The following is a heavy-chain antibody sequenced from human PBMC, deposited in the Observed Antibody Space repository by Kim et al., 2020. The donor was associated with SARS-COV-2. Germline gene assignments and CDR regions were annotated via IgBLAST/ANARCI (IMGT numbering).Heavy chain of an antibody. CDR1: GFTFSSYS. Sequence: GGSLRLSCAASGFTFSSYSMNWVRQAPGKGLEWVSSISSSSSYIYYADSVKGRFTISRDNAKNSLYLQMNSLRAEDTAVYYCARDWDYYGSGSYYSFDYWGQGTLVTVSS. D-gene: IGHD3-10*01. V-gene: IGHV3-21*01. J-gene: IGHJ4*02. CDR3: ARDWDYYGSGSYYSFDY. CDR2: ISSSSSYI.